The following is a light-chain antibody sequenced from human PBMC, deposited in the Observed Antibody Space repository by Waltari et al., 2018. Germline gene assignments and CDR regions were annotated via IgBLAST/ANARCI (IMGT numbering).Light chain of an antibody. Sequence: EIVLTQSPATLSLSPGGRATLSCRASQSVSRALAWYQQKPGQAPRLLIYGASGRATGIPDRFSGSGSGTDFSLNISRLEPEDFAVYFCQHYVRLPATFGQGTKVEIK. CDR1: QSVSRA. J-gene: IGKJ1*01. CDR3: QHYVRLPAT. V-gene: IGKV3-20*01. CDR2: GAS.